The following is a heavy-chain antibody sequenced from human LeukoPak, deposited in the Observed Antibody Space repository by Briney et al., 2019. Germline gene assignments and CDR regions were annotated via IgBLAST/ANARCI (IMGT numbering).Heavy chain of an antibody. CDR1: GGSISGSTYY. Sequence: SETLSLTCTVSGGSISGSTYYWGWIRQLPGKQLEWIGSMYYSGSTYYNPSLQGRATISVDLSQNRFSLEVISVSAADTAVYFCASLHGGNFLGASWGQETLVTVSS. V-gene: IGHV4-39*01. CDR3: ASLHGGNFLGAS. CDR2: MYYSGST. D-gene: IGHD3-3*01. J-gene: IGHJ5*02.